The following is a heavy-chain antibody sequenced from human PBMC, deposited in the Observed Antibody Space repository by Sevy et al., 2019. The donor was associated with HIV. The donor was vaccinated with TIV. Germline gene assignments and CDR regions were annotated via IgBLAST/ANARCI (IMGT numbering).Heavy chain of an antibody. CDR1: GGSISSSSYY. CDR3: ARVNYYDSRPFDY. Sequence: SETLSLTCTVSGGSISSSSYYWGWIRQPPGKGLEWIGSIYYSGSTYYNPSLKSRVTISVDTSKNQFSLKLSSVTAADTAVYYCARVNYYDSRPFDYWGQGTLVTVSS. V-gene: IGHV4-39*01. J-gene: IGHJ4*02. D-gene: IGHD3-22*01. CDR2: IYYSGST.